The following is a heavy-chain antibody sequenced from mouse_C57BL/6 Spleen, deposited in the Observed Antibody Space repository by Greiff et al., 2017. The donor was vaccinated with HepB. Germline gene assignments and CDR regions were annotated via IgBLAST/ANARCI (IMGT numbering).Heavy chain of an antibody. CDR1: GFTFSSYA. Sequence: EVKLMESGGGLVKPGGSLKLSCAASGFTFSSYAMSWVRQTPEKRLEWVATISDGGSYTYYPDNVKGRFTISRDNAKNNLYLQMSHLKSEDTAMYYCAREYPWFAYWGQGTLVTVSA. V-gene: IGHV5-4*01. CDR2: ISDGGSYT. CDR3: AREYPWFAY. J-gene: IGHJ3*01.